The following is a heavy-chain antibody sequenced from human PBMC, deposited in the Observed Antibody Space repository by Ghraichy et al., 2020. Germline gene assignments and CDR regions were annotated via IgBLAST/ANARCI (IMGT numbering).Heavy chain of an antibody. Sequence: ASVKVYCKASGYTFTDYYIHWVRQAPGQGLEWMGRITPNNGDTNYAQKFRGRITMTSDTSISTAYMELTSLRSDDTAVYYCATDRRSDGDYFFDSWGQGTLVTVSS. J-gene: IGHJ4*02. CDR1: GYTFTDYY. V-gene: IGHV1-2*06. D-gene: IGHD4-17*01. CDR2: ITPNNGDT. CDR3: ATDRRSDGDYFFDS.